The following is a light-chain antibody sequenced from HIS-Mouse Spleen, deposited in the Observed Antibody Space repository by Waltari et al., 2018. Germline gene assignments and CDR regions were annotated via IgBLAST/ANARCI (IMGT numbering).Light chain of an antibody. V-gene: IGLV2-14*03. CDR1: SSEVGGYNY. CDR3: SSYTSSSTWV. Sequence: QSALTQPASVSGSPGQSITISCTGTSSEVGGYNYVSWDQHHPVKAPNCMIYDVRNRPAGFSNRFSGSKSGKPASLTISGLQAEDEADYYCSSYTSSSTWVFGGGTKLTVL. J-gene: IGLJ3*02. CDR2: DVR.